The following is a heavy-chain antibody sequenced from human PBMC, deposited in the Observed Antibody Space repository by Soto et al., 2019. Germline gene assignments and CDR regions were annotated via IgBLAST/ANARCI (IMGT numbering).Heavy chain of an antibody. V-gene: IGHV1-69*13. D-gene: IGHD3-22*01. J-gene: IGHJ4*02. CDR2: IIPIFGTA. Sequence: ASVKVSCKASGGTFSSYAISWVRQAPGQGLEWMGGIIPIFGTANYAQKFQGRVTITADESTSTAYMELSSLRSEDTAVYYCARDVYYYDSSGYYFDYWGQGTLVTVSS. CDR3: ARDVYYYDSSGYYFDY. CDR1: GGTFSSYA.